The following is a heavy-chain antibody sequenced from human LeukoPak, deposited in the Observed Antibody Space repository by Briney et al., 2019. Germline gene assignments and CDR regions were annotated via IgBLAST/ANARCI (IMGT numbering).Heavy chain of an antibody. CDR1: GGSFSGYY. CDR2: ISHSGST. Sequence: TSETLSLTCAVYGGSFSGYYWSWIRQPPGKGLEWIGEISHSGSTNYNPSLKSRVTISVDTSKNQLSLKLSSVTAADTAVYYCARDFRYCSSTSCYPDYWGQGTLVTVSS. CDR3: ARDFRYCSSTSCYPDY. V-gene: IGHV4-34*01. J-gene: IGHJ4*02. D-gene: IGHD2-2*01.